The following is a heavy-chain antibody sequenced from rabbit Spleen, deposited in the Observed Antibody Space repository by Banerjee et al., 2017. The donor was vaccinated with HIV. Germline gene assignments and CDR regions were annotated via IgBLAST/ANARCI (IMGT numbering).Heavy chain of an antibody. CDR3: ARRQASYDYGYDL. CDR1: GFSFSSSYW. J-gene: IGHJ6*01. CDR2: ISTGDGGT. V-gene: IGHV1S40*01. D-gene: IGHD6-1*01. Sequence: QSLEESGGDLVKPGASLILTCTASGFSFSSSYWICWVRQAPGKGLEWIGCISTGDGGTYYASWAKGRFTISKASSTTVTLQMTSLTAADTATYFCARRQASYDYGYDLWGPGTLVTVS.